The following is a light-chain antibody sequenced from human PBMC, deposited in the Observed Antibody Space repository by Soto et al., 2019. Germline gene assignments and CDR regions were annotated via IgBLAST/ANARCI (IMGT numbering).Light chain of an antibody. V-gene: IGLV2-14*01. CDR3: SSYTSSTTRV. Sequence: QSALTQPASVSGSPGQSITISCTGTSSDVGGYNYVSWYQQHPGKAPKVMIYEVTNRPSGVSNRFSGSKSGNTASLTISGLQAEDDADYYCSSYTSSTTRVFGGGTKLTVL. CDR2: EVT. CDR1: SSDVGGYNY. J-gene: IGLJ3*02.